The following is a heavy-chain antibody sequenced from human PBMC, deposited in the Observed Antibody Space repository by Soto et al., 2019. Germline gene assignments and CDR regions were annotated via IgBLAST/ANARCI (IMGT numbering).Heavy chain of an antibody. J-gene: IGHJ4*02. CDR2: ITDSGGDS. V-gene: IGHV3-23*01. CDR1: VITFVIRA. D-gene: IGHD3-10*01. Sequence: PAGSLKLSSVASVITFVIRAISGVRKAPGEGLEWVSTITDSGGDSKYADSVRGRFAISRDNSKKTLYLQMSSLTAEDSAIYYCARGSTDSYPGSRIFDFWGRGTLVTVSS. CDR3: ARGSTDSYPGSRIFDF.